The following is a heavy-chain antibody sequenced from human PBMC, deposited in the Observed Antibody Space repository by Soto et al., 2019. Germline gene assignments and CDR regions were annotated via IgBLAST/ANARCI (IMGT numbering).Heavy chain of an antibody. CDR1: GFTFSSYA. J-gene: IGHJ4*02. CDR2: ISGNGGST. Sequence: PGGSLRLSCAASGFTFSSYAMNWVRQAPGKGLEWVSSISGNGGSTNYADSVKGRFTISRDNSKKTLYLQMNSLRAEDTAVYYCAKEAGGYGDYYFDYWGQGTLVTVSS. D-gene: IGHD4-17*01. V-gene: IGHV3-23*01. CDR3: AKEAGGYGDYYFDY.